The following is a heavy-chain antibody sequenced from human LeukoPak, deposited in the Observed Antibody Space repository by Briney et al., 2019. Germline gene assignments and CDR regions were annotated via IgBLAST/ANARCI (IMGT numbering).Heavy chain of an antibody. CDR1: GFIVSSNY. CDR2: IYSGGST. V-gene: IGHV3-53*05. CDR3: AKEKPFCSGGSCYLVGYFDY. J-gene: IGHJ4*02. D-gene: IGHD2-15*01. Sequence: PGGSLRLSCAVSGFIVSSNYMSWVRQAPGKGLEWVSVIYSGGSTYYADSVKGRFIISRDNSKNTLYLQMNSLRAEDTAVYYCAKEKPFCSGGSCYLVGYFDYWGQGTLVTVSS.